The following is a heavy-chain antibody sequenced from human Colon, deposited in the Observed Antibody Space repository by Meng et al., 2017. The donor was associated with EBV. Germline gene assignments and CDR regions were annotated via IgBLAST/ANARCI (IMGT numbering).Heavy chain of an antibody. J-gene: IGHJ5*02. Sequence: LGSGGGGSQPGTSLRFSCGASGFKLRGYGIHWVRQAPGKGLDWVAVIWFDGSRKYYADSVKGRVTVSRDESKNTVYLQMNSLRAEDTAIYYCARDVDTSSHYSRFDPWGQGTLVTVSS. CDR1: GFKLRGYG. V-gene: IGHV3-33*01. CDR2: IWFDGSRK. D-gene: IGHD3-22*01. CDR3: ARDVDTSSHYSRFDP.